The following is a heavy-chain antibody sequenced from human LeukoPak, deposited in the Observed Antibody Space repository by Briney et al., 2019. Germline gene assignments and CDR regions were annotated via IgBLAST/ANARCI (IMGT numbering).Heavy chain of an antibody. J-gene: IGHJ3*02. D-gene: IGHD4-23*01. CDR1: GFTFSSYS. V-gene: IGHV3-48*02. Sequence: GTSLRLSCAASGFTFSSYSMNWVRQAPGKGLEWVSYISSSTNTIYYADSVKGRFTISRDNAKNSLFLQMNSLRDEDTAVYYCARGGYGANDDAFDIWGQGTMVTVSS. CDR2: ISSSTNTI. CDR3: ARGGYGANDDAFDI.